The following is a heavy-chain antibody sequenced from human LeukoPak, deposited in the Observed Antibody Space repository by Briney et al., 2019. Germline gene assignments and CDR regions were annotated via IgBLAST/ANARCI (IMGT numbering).Heavy chain of an antibody. V-gene: IGHV3-11*04. CDR3: AKDRHSYSNAYFFDY. CDR2: ISSSAGTI. J-gene: IGHJ4*02. D-gene: IGHD4-11*01. Sequence: GGSLRLSCXASGFTFSNYYMSWIRQASGKGLEWIPYISSSAGTIYYADSVKGRFTISRDNAKNSLYLQMNSLRVEDTAVYYCAKDRHSYSNAYFFDYWGQGTLVTVSS. CDR1: GFTFSNYY.